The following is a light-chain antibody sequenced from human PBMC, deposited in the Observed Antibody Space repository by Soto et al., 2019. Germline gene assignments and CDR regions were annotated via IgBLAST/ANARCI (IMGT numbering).Light chain of an antibody. CDR2: YAS. CDR1: QSVSNN. CDR3: QQYNDWPPLS. J-gene: IGKJ5*01. V-gene: IGKV3-15*01. Sequence: EIVMTQSPVTLSVSPGERATLSCRASQSVSNNLAWYQQKPGQAPRLLIYYASTRATGIPARFSGSGPGTEFPRPISSLQHADFALHYSQQYNDWPPLSCGQGTRLAIK.